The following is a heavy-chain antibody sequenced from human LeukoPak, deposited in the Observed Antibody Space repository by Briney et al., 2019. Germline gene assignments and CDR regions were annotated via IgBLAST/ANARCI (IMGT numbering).Heavy chain of an antibody. Sequence: GGSLRLSCAASGFTFSSYWMHWVRHAPGNGLVWVSRINSDGSSTSYADSVKGRFTISRDNAKNTLYLQMNSLRAEDTAVYYCARDKSMVTSTWGYYYMDVWGKGTTVTISS. CDR1: GFTFSSYW. V-gene: IGHV3-74*01. J-gene: IGHJ6*03. CDR3: ARDKSMVTSTWGYYYMDV. CDR2: INSDGSST. D-gene: IGHD5-18*01.